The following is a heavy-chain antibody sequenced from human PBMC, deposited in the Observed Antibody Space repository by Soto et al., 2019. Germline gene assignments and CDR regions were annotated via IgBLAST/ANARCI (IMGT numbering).Heavy chain of an antibody. CDR3: ASGPYTSSSGGYYYYYMDV. CDR2: IVPMFGIP. D-gene: IGHD6-6*01. Sequence: QVQLVQSGAEVKKPGSSVKVSCKASGGTFSSYAINWVRQAPGQGLEWMGRIVPMFGIPNFAPKFQGRVTMTADRSTTTAYMELSSQRSEDTAVYYCASGPYTSSSGGYYYYYMDVWGKGTTVTVSS. J-gene: IGHJ6*03. V-gene: IGHV1-69*02. CDR1: GGTFSSYA.